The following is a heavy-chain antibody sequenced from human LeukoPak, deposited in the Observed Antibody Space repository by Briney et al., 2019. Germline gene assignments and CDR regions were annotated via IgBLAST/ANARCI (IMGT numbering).Heavy chain of an antibody. Sequence: SETLSLTCAVYGGSFSGYYWSWIRQPPGKGLEWIGEINHSGSTNYNPSLKSRVTISVDTSKNQISLKLSSVTAADTAVYYCARGRDGYNLVFDYWGQGTLVTVSS. CDR2: INHSGST. V-gene: IGHV4-34*01. CDR1: GGSFSGYY. D-gene: IGHD5-24*01. J-gene: IGHJ4*02. CDR3: ARGRDGYNLVFDY.